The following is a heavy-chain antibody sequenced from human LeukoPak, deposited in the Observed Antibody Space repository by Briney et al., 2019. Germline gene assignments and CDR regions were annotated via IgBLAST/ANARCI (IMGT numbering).Heavy chain of an antibody. Sequence: GGSLRLSCAASGFTFSNYGMHWVRQAPGKGLEWVAFIRYDESNKYYTDSVKGRFTISRDNSKNTLFLQMNSLRAEDTAVYYCAKLPIVGVINDAFDIWGQGTMVTVSS. CDR1: GFTFSNYG. D-gene: IGHD3-16*02. J-gene: IGHJ3*02. CDR2: IRYDESNK. CDR3: AKLPIVGVINDAFDI. V-gene: IGHV3-30*02.